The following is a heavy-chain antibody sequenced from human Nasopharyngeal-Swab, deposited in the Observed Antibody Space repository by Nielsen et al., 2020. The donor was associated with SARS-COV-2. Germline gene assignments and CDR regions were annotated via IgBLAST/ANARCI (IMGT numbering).Heavy chain of an antibody. D-gene: IGHD5-12*01. CDR1: GFTFSTYA. CDR3: VKDLAYDEVS. Sequence: GESLKISCAASGFTFSTYAMTWVRQAPGKGLEWVSTIDAGGANTFYADSVKGRFTISRDNSKNTLYLQMNSLRGEDTAIYYCVKDLAYDEVSWGQGTLVTVSS. J-gene: IGHJ5*02. CDR2: IDAGGANT. V-gene: IGHV3-23*01.